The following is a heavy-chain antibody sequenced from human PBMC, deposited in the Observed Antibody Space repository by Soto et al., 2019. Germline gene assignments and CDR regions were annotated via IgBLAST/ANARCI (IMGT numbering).Heavy chain of an antibody. Sequence: GGSLRLSCAASGFTFSSYSMNWVRQAPGKGLEWVSYISSSSSTIYYADSVKGRFTISRDNAKNSLYLQMNSLRAEDTAVYYCARDRGQYYDILTGYFDYWGQGTLVTVSS. D-gene: IGHD3-9*01. CDR2: ISSSSSTI. J-gene: IGHJ4*02. CDR1: GFTFSSYS. CDR3: ARDRGQYYDILTGYFDY. V-gene: IGHV3-48*01.